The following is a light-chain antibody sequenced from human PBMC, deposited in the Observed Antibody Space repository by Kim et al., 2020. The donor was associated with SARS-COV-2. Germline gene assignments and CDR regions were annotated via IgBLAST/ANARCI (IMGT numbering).Light chain of an antibody. CDR3: TSRDRRGNHLVV. CDR2: GKN. CDR1: SLRSYY. Sequence: SSELTQDPAVSVALGQTVRITCHGDSLRSYYASRYQQKPGQAPVLVIYGKNNRPSGIPDRFSGSSSGNTASLTITGAQAEDAADYSCTSRDRRGNHLVVF. J-gene: IGLJ2*01. V-gene: IGLV3-19*01.